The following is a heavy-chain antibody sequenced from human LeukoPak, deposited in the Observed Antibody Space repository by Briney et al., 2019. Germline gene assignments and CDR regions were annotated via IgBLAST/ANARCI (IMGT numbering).Heavy chain of an antibody. D-gene: IGHD3-10*02. J-gene: IGHJ6*04. CDR1: GFAFSSYE. Sequence: GGSLRLSCADSGFAFSSYEMNWVRQAPGKGLEWVSYISSSGSTIYYADSVKGRFTISRDNAKNSLYLQMNSLRAEDTAVYYCAELGITMIGGVWGKGTTVTISS. CDR2: ISSSGSTI. V-gene: IGHV3-48*03. CDR3: AELGITMIGGV.